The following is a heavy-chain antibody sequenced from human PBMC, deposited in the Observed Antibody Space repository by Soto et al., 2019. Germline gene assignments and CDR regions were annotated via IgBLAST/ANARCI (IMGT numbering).Heavy chain of an antibody. CDR3: ARGFTYGMDV. J-gene: IGHJ6*02. Sequence: VGSLRLSCAASGFTFSSHGMRWVRQAPGKGLEWVAIIWYDGSKKYYADSVQGRFTITRDNSKNTLFLQMNSLSAEDTAVYYCARGFTYGMDVWGQGTTVTVSS. CDR2: IWYDGSKK. CDR1: GFTFSSHG. V-gene: IGHV3-33*08.